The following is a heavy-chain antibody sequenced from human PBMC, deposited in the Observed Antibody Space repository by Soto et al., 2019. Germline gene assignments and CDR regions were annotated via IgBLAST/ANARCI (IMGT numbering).Heavy chain of an antibody. CDR2: IASRAHNYAT. J-gene: IGHJ5*02. V-gene: IGHV3-73*01. CDR1: GFSLSGSF. D-gene: IGHD3-10*01. CDR3: ARASSYGSGRLLGDNNWFDP. Sequence: GGSLRLSCAASGFSLSGSFIHWVRQASGKGPEWVGRIASRAHNYATAYGTSVQGRFTVSRDDSLNTAYLQMNALKTEDTAVYYCARASSYGSGRLLGDNNWFDPWGQGTLVTVSS.